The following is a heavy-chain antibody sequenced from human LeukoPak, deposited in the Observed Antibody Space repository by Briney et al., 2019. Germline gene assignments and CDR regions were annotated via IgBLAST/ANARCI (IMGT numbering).Heavy chain of an antibody. CDR3: ARVDPKVPGDYS. V-gene: IGHV3-74*01. CDR2: INSVGSTT. CDR1: GFTFSSYW. Sequence: QPGGSLRLSCAASGFTFSSYWMHWVRQAPGKGLVWVSRINSVGSTTRYADSVKGRFTISRDNAKNTLYLQMNSLRAEDTAVYYCARVDPKVPGDYSWGQGTLVTVSS. D-gene: IGHD2-2*03. J-gene: IGHJ4*02.